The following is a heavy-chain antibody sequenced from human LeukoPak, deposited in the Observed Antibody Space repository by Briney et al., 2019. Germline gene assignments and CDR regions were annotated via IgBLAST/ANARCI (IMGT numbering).Heavy chain of an antibody. CDR1: GYTFTSFG. CDR3: ARVSGYDLHFDY. Sequence: ASVKVSCKASGYTFTSFGINWVRQAPGQGLEWMGWMNPNTGNTGYAQKFQGRVTMTRDTSISTAYMELSSLRSDGTAVYYCARVSGYDLHFDYWGQGTLVTVSS. D-gene: IGHD5-12*01. J-gene: IGHJ4*02. V-gene: IGHV1-8*02. CDR2: MNPNTGNT.